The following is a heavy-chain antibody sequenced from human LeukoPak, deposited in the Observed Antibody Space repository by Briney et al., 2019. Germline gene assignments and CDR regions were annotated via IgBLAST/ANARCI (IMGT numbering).Heavy chain of an antibody. CDR2: IYYSGST. D-gene: IGHD6-19*01. CDR1: GGSISSYY. V-gene: IGHV4-59*01. CDR3: ARARHSSGWVPDAFDI. J-gene: IGHJ3*02. Sequence: SETLSLTCTVFGGSISSYYWSWIRQPPGKGLEWIGYIYYSGSTNYNPSLKSRVTISVDTSKNQFSLKLSSVTAADTAVYYCARARHSSGWVPDAFDIWGQGTMVTVSS.